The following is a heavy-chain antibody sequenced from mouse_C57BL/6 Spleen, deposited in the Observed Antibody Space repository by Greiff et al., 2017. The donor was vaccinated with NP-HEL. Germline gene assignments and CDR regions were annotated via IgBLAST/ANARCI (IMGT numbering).Heavy chain of an antibody. CDR2: ISSGSSTI. J-gene: IGHJ4*01. D-gene: IGHD2-4*01. Sequence: EVQVVESGGGLVKPGGSLKLSCAASGFTFSDYGMHWVRQAPEKGLEWVAYISSGSSTIYYADTVKGRFTISRDNAKNTLFLQMTSLRAEDTAMYYCARPGDYDHPYAMDYWGQGTSVTVSS. CDR1: GFTFSDYG. V-gene: IGHV5-17*01. CDR3: ARPGDYDHPYAMDY.